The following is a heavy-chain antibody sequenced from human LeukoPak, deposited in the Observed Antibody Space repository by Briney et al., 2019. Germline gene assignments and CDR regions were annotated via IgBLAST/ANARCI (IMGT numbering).Heavy chain of an antibody. Sequence: SGGSLRLSCAASGFTVSSNHMSWVRQAPGKGLEWVSVIYSGGSTYYADSVKGRFTISRDNSKNTLYLQMNSLRAEDTAVYYCARGLYCTNGVCYSRWAFDYWGPGTLVTVSS. V-gene: IGHV3-66*02. J-gene: IGHJ4*02. D-gene: IGHD2-8*01. CDR3: ARGLYCTNGVCYSRWAFDY. CDR2: IYSGGST. CDR1: GFTVSSNH.